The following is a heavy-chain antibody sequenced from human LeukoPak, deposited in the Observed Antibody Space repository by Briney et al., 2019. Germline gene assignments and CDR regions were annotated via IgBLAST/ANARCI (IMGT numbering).Heavy chain of an antibody. CDR2: ISSSSSYI. D-gene: IGHD1-26*01. CDR3: ARDLSGVGATTYFDY. J-gene: IGHJ4*02. Sequence: GGSLRLSCAASGFTLSSYAMSWVRQAPGKGLEWVSSISSSSSYIYYADSVKGRFTISRDNAKNSLYLQMNSLRAEDTAVYYCARDLSGVGATTYFDYWGQGTLVTVSS. V-gene: IGHV3-21*01. CDR1: GFTLSSYA.